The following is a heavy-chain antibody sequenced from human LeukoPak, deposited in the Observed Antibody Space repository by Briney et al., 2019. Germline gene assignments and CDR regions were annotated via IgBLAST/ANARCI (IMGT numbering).Heavy chain of an antibody. CDR2: INHSGST. V-gene: IGHV4-34*01. J-gene: IGHJ4*02. CDR1: GGFLSGYY. CDR3: ARGQGYDYVEGSYRSPGEV. Sequence: SETLSLICAVYGGFLSGYYWIGTRHPPGKGREWMGEINHSGSTNYNLSLKSRVTISVDTSKNQFSLKLSSVTAADTAVYYCARGQGYDYVEGSYRSPGEVWGQGTLVTVSS. D-gene: IGHD3-16*02.